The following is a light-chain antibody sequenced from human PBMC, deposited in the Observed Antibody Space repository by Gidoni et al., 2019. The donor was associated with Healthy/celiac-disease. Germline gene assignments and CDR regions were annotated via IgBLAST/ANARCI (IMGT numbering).Light chain of an antibody. V-gene: IGLV1-40*01. CDR2: GNS. J-gene: IGLJ2*01. Sequence: QSVLTQPPSVSAAPGQRVTISCTGSSSNIGAGYDVHWYQQLPGTAPNLLIYGNSNRPSGVPDRFSGSKSGTSASLAITGLQAEDEADYYCQSYDSSLSGRVVFGGGTKLTVL. CDR1: SSNIGAGYD. CDR3: QSYDSSLSGRVV.